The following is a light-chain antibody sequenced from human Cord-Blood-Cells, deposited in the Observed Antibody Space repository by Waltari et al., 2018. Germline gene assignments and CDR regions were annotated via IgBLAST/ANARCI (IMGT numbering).Light chain of an antibody. CDR3: QQYGSSPGFT. J-gene: IGKJ3*01. CDR2: GAS. CDR1: QSVSSSY. Sequence: EVVLTQSPGTLSLSPGERASLSCRASQSVSSSYLAGYQQKPGQAPRLLIHGASSRATGTPDRFSGSGSGTDFTLTISRLEPEDFAVYYCQQYGSSPGFTFGPGTKVDIK. V-gene: IGKV3-20*01.